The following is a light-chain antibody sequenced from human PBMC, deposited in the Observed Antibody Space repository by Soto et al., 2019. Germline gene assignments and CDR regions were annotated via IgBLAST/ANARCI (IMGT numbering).Light chain of an antibody. CDR3: QQSYSTPYT. Sequence: DIQMTQSPSSLSASVGDRVTITCRASQSISIYLNWYQQKPGRAPKILINLASSWESVVPSRFSGSGSGTDFTLTISSLQPEDFATYFCQQSYSTPYTFGQGTKLEIK. CDR2: LAS. V-gene: IGKV1-39*01. CDR1: QSISIY. J-gene: IGKJ2*01.